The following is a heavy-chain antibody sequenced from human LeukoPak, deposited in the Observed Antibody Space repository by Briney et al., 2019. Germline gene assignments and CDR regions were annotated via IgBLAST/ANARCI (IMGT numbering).Heavy chain of an antibody. CDR2: INAGNGNT. CDR3: ARDQIVVPAAQYYYYYGMDV. J-gene: IGHJ6*02. V-gene: IGHV1-3*01. Sequence: ASVKVSCKASGYTFTSYAMHWVRQAPGQRLEWMGWINAGNGNTKYSQKFQGRVTITADESTSTAYMELSSLRSEDTAVYYCARDQIVVPAAQYYYYYGMDVWGQGTTVTVSS. CDR1: GYTFTSYA. D-gene: IGHD2-2*01.